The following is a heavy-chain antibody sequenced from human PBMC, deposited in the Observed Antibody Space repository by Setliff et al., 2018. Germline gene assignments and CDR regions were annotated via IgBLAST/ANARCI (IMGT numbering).Heavy chain of an antibody. CDR3: ASGYSYYYYYYYMDV. J-gene: IGHJ6*03. CDR2: INHSGST. D-gene: IGHD5-18*01. Sequence: PSETLSLTCTVSGGSISSGDYYWSWIRQPPGKGLEWIGEINHSGSTNYNPSLKSRVTISVDTSKNQFSLKLSSVTAADTAVYYCASGYSYYYYYYYMDVWGKGTTVTVSS. CDR1: GGSISSGDYY. V-gene: IGHV4-39*07.